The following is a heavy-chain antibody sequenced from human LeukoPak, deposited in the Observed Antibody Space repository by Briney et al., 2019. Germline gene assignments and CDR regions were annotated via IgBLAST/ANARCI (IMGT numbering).Heavy chain of an antibody. D-gene: IGHD5-12*01. V-gene: IGHV3-23*01. CDR2: IIASSGST. CDR1: GFSFNNYA. Sequence: GGSLRLSCAASGFSFNNYAMSWVRQAPGKGLEWVSIIIASSGSTFYADSVKGRFTISRDNPKNTLYLQMNSLRVEDTAVYYCVKGGYAYVEVAYFDFWGQGTLVTVSS. J-gene: IGHJ4*02. CDR3: VKGGYAYVEVAYFDF.